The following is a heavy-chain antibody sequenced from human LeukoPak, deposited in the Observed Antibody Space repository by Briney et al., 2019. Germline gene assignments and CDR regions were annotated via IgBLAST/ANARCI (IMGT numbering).Heavy chain of an antibody. Sequence: SETLSLTCAVYGWSFSGYYWTWIRQPPGMGLEWIGEINPSGDTKYNPSLKSRVTISVDTSKNQFSLTLTSITAADTALYFCARQRGWFDSWGRGTLVTVSS. CDR1: GWSFSGYY. V-gene: IGHV4-34*01. CDR3: ARQRGWFDS. J-gene: IGHJ5*01. D-gene: IGHD6-25*01. CDR2: INPSGDT.